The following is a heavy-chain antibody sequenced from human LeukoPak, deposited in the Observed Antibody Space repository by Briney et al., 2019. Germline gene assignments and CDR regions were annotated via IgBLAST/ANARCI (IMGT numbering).Heavy chain of an antibody. CDR2: VWYDGRNR. J-gene: IGHJ5*02. CDR3: ARLWGGNGYSGGSLNL. CDR1: GYTFSRHG. Sequence: GGSLRLSCAASGYTFSRHGTHWVRQAPGKGLEWVAVVWYDGRNRDYADSVKGRFTISKDNSNNMVFLQMDRLRAEDTAVYYCARLWGGNGYSGGSLNLWGQGTLVTVSS. D-gene: IGHD3-16*01. V-gene: IGHV3-33*01.